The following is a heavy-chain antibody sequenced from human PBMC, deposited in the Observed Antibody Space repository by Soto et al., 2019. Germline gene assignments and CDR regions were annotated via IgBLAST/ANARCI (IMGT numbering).Heavy chain of an antibody. CDR3: ARGVPLHIEAVGYYYGMDV. CDR2: INPSGGST. Sequence: GASVKVSCKASGYTFTSYYMHWVRQAPGQGLEWMGIINPSGGSTSYAQKFQGRVTMTRDTSTSTVYMELSSLRSEDTAVYYCARGVPLHIEAVGYYYGMDVWGQGTTVTVSS. V-gene: IGHV1-46*01. CDR1: GYTFTSYY. D-gene: IGHD6-13*01. J-gene: IGHJ6*02.